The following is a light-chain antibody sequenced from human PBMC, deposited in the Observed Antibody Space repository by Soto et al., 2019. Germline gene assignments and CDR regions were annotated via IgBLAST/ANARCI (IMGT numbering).Light chain of an antibody. CDR2: GAS. V-gene: IGKV3-15*01. CDR1: QSVSSN. Sequence: EIVMTQSPATLSVSPGERATLSCRASQSVSSNLAWYQQKPGQAPRLLIYGASTRATGIPARFSGSGSGTEFTLTISSLQSEAFAAYYCQQYNNWPTWKFGQGTKV. CDR3: QQYNNWPTWK. J-gene: IGKJ1*01.